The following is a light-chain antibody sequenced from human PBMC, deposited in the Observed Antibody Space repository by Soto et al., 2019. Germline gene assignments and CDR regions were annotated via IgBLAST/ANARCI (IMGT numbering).Light chain of an antibody. CDR2: DAS. CDR1: QDISNY. Sequence: DIQMTQSPSSLSASVGDRVTITCKASQDISNYLNWYQQKPGKAPKLLIYDASNLETGVPSRFSGSGSGTDFTFTISSLQPEDIATYYCQQYDNLLCTFGQGTRLEIK. V-gene: IGKV1-33*01. CDR3: QQYDNLLCT. J-gene: IGKJ5*01.